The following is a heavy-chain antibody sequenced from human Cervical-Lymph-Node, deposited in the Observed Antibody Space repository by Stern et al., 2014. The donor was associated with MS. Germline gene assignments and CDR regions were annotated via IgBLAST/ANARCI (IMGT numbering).Heavy chain of an antibody. Sequence: QVQLQESGPGLVKPSQTLSLTCTVSGGSISSGSYYWSWIRQPAGKGLEWIGRIYTSGSTNYNPSLKSRVTISGDTSKHQSSLQLSSVTAADTAVYYCARLTVRYFDWLYDYWGQGTLVTVSS. CDR1: GGSISSGSYY. CDR3: ARLTVRYFDWLYDY. J-gene: IGHJ4*02. CDR2: IYTSGST. D-gene: IGHD3-9*01. V-gene: IGHV4-61*02.